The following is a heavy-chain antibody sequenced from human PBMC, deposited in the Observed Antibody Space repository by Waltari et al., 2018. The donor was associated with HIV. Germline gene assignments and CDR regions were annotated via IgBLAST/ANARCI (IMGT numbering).Heavy chain of an antibody. CDR1: GGSVRSGSYY. Sequence: QVQLQESGPGLVKPSEPLSLTCTVSGGSVRSGSYYWSWIRQPPGTGLEWIGYIYYSGNTKYNPSLKSRVTISVDTSKNQFSLNLSSVTAADTAVYYCARAGFIQLWEAAASESFDYWGQGTLVTVSS. CDR2: IYYSGNT. D-gene: IGHD5-18*01. J-gene: IGHJ4*02. CDR3: ARAGFIQLWEAAASESFDY. V-gene: IGHV4-61*01.